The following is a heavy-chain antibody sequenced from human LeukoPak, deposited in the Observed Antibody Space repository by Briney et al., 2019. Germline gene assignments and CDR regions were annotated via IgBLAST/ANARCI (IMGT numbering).Heavy chain of an antibody. CDR2: IIPIFGTA. D-gene: IGHD2-21*02. J-gene: IGHJ6*03. CDR1: GGTFSSYA. Sequence: GASVKVSCKASGGTFSSYAISWVRQAPGQGLEWMGGIIPIFGTANYAQKFQGRVTITTDESTSTAYMEPSSLRSEDTAVYYCARAVAAMDLYYYYYMDVWGKGTTVTVSS. V-gene: IGHV1-69*05. CDR3: ARAVAAMDLYYYYYMDV.